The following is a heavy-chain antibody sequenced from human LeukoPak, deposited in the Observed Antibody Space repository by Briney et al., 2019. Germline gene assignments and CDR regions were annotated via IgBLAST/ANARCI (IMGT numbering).Heavy chain of an antibody. CDR3: ARDRHYDSSEGAFDI. Sequence: SETLSLTCTVSGGSLSAYYWNWIRQTPGKGLEWIGYVYHSGRTYYNPSLKGRLTMSVDTSMNQFSLRLSSVTAADTAVYYCARDRHYDSSEGAFDIWGQGTMVTVSS. CDR1: GGSLSAYY. D-gene: IGHD3-22*01. CDR2: VYHSGRT. V-gene: IGHV4-59*01. J-gene: IGHJ3*02.